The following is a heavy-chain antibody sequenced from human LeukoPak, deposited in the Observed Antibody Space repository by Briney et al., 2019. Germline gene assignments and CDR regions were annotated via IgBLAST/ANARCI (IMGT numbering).Heavy chain of an antibody. CDR1: GGPISSGSYY. J-gene: IGHJ3*02. D-gene: IGHD3-10*01. V-gene: IGHV4-61*02. Sequence: SQTLSLTCTVSGGPISSGSYYWSWIRQPAGKGLEWIGRIYTSGSTNYNPSLKSRVTISVDTSKNQFSLKLSSVTAADTAVYYCARDLRTYYYSSGSYLDAFDIWGQGTMVTVSS. CDR2: IYTSGST. CDR3: ARDLRTYYYSSGSYLDAFDI.